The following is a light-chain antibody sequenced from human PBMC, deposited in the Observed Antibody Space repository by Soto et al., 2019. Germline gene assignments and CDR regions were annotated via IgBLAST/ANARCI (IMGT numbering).Light chain of an antibody. Sequence: EIVMTQSPGTLSVSPGERATLSCRASQSVGSYLAWCQHKPGQAPRLLIYGASTRATGTSPRFSGSGSGTEFTLTISSLQSEDFAVYFCQQYNNWPRTFGQGTKVEIK. CDR2: GAS. CDR1: QSVGSY. V-gene: IGKV3-15*01. J-gene: IGKJ1*01. CDR3: QQYNNWPRT.